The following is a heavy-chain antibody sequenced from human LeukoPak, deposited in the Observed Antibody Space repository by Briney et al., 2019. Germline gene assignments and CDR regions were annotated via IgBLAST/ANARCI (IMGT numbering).Heavy chain of an antibody. J-gene: IGHJ4*02. CDR3: ARDPDYGGGFDY. D-gene: IGHD4-17*01. Sequence: GGSLRLSCAASGFTFNSYSMNWVRQAPGKGPEWVSYISRGSDTIYYADSVKGRFTISRDGATSSLYLQMNSLRAEDTALYYCARDPDYGGGFDYWGQGTLVTVSS. CDR2: ISRGSDTI. CDR1: GFTFNSYS. V-gene: IGHV3-48*01.